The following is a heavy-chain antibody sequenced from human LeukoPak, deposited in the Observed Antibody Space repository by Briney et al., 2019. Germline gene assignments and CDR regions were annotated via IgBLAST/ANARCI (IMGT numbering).Heavy chain of an antibody. J-gene: IGHJ4*02. CDR3: ARRDTNGYYLF. CDR2: IYYSGNT. Sequence: SGTLSLTCTVSGGSISSYYWSWIRQPPGEGLEWIGYIYYSGNTNYNPSLKSRVTISVDTSKNQFSLRLSSVTAADTAVYYCARRDTNGYYLFWGQGTPVTVSS. CDR1: GGSISSYY. V-gene: IGHV4-59*01. D-gene: IGHD3-22*01.